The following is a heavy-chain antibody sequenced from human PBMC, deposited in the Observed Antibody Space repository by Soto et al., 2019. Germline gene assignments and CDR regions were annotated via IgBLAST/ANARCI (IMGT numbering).Heavy chain of an antibody. CDR2: IYPGDSRT. CDR1: AYSFTTYW. Sequence: PGESLKISCKGSAYSFTTYWIGWVRQMPGQGLEWVGVIYPGDSRTRYSPPFQGQVTISADKSISTAYLQWSSLKASDTAMYYCATRRLSXPEFSPWGQGTLVTVSS. V-gene: IGHV5-51*01. J-gene: IGHJ5*02. CDR3: ATRRLSXPEFSP. D-gene: IGHD3-10*01.